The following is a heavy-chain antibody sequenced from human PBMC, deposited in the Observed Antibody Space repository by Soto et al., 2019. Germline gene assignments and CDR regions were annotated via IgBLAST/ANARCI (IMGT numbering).Heavy chain of an antibody. J-gene: IGHJ4*02. V-gene: IGHV1-69*01. CDR1: GGTFSSYA. D-gene: IGHD3-22*01. Sequence: QVQLVQSGAEVKKPGSSVKVSCKASGGTFSSYAISWVRQAPGQGLEWMGGIIPIFGTANYAQKFQGRVTITADESTSTAYMELSGLRSEDTAVYYCARGYDSRGYYYCDYWGQGTLVTVSS. CDR2: IIPIFGTA. CDR3: ARGYDSRGYYYCDY.